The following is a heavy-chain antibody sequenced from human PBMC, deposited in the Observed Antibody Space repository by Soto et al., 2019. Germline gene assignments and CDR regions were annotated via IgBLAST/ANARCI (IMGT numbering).Heavy chain of an antibody. J-gene: IGHJ4*02. D-gene: IGHD2-2*01. Sequence: ESLKISCKGSGCTFSSYWIGWVRQMPGKGLEWMGIIYPGDSDTRYSPSFQGQVTISADKSISTAYLQWSSLKASDTAIYYCARKYCSDTSCHDDYWGQGTLVTVSS. V-gene: IGHV5-51*01. CDR1: GCTFSSYW. CDR2: IYPGDSDT. CDR3: ARKYCSDTSCHDDY.